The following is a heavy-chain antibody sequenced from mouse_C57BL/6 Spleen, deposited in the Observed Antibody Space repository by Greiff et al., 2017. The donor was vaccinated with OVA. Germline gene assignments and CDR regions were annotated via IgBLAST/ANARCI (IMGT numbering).Heavy chain of an antibody. V-gene: IGHV1-54*01. CDR2: INPGSGGT. Sequence: QVQLQQSGAELVRPGTSVKVSCKASGYAFTNYLIEWVKQRPGQGLEWIGVINPGSGGTNYNEKFKGKATLTADKSSSTAYMQLSSLTSEDSAVDFCARSDDSRGAMDYWGQGTSVTVSS. CDR3: ARSDDSRGAMDY. CDR1: GYAFTNYL. J-gene: IGHJ4*01. D-gene: IGHD2-12*01.